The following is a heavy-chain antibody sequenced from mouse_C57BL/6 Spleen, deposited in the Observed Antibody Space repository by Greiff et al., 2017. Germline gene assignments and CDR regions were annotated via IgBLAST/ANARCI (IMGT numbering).Heavy chain of an antibody. CDR3: ARDDGYPYYAMDY. D-gene: IGHD2-3*01. V-gene: IGHV1-66*01. J-gene: IGHJ4*01. Sequence: QVQLQQSGPELVKPGASVKISCKASGYSFTSYYIHWVKQRPGQGLEWIGWIYPGSGNTKYNEKFKGKAPLTADTSSSTAYMQLSSLTSEVSAVYYCARDDGYPYYAMDYWGQGTSVTVSS. CDR2: IYPGSGNT. CDR1: GYSFTSYY.